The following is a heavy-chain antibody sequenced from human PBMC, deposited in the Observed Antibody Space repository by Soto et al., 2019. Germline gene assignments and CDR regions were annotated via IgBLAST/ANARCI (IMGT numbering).Heavy chain of an antibody. CDR1: GFTFSSYG. J-gene: IGHJ4*02. D-gene: IGHD5-18*01. Sequence: GGSLRLSCAASGFTFSSYGMHWVRQAPGKGLEWVAVIWYDGSNKYYADSVKGRFTISRDNSKNTLYLQMNSLRAEDTAVYYCARDHGYSYDPGDFDYWGQGTLVTVSS. CDR2: IWYDGSNK. CDR3: ARDHGYSYDPGDFDY. V-gene: IGHV3-33*01.